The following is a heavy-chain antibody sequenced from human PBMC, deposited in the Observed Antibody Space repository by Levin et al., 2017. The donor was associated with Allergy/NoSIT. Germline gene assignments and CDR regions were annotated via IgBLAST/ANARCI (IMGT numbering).Heavy chain of an antibody. Sequence: KPGGSLRLSCKTFGYTFADYFVHWVRQAPGQGLEWMGRINPNTGDTDFAQKFQARATLTKDTSISTAYMELSRLTSDDTAIYYCARGGAYADNWFDPWGQGTPVTVSS. CDR3: ARGGAYADNWFDP. J-gene: IGHJ5*02. CDR1: GYTFADYF. V-gene: IGHV1-2*06. CDR2: INPNTGDT. D-gene: IGHD5-12*01.